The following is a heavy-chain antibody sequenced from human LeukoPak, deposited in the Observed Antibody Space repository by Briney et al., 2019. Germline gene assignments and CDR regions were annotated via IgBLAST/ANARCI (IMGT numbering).Heavy chain of an antibody. J-gene: IGHJ4*02. Sequence: GGSLRLSCAASGFTFSSYWMSWVRHAPGKGLEWVALLAYDGTNQYYADSVKGRFTISRDNSKNTVDLQMNSLSPEDAAVYYCARGGPLGDTNRFVHWGQGTLVSVSS. CDR1: GFTFSSYW. V-gene: IGHV3-30*03. CDR2: LAYDGTNQ. D-gene: IGHD2-8*01. CDR3: ARGGPLGDTNRFVH.